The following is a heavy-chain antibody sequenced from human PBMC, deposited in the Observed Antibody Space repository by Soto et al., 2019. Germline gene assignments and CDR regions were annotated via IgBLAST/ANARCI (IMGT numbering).Heavy chain of an antibody. V-gene: IGHV4-39*01. CDR3: GRVVEGATRHTDFDS. CDR1: GVSIHNSHSF. D-gene: IGHD2-21*01. J-gene: IGHJ5*01. CDR2: VYYSGGA. Sequence: SETLSLTCAVSGVSIHNSHSFWGWIRHPPGKGLEFIANVYYSGGAHYNPSFKSRVTISVDTATNQVSLRMSSVTAADTAVYFCGRVVEGATRHTDFDSWGQGTLVTVSS.